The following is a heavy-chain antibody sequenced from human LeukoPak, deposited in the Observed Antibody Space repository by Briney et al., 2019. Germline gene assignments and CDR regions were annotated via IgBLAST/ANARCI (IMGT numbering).Heavy chain of an antibody. CDR2: IYHSGST. D-gene: IGHD2-21*02. V-gene: IGHV4-30-2*01. CDR3: ARAPRDYYYYYGMDV. Sequence: PSETLSLTCAVSGGSISSGGYSWSWIRQPPGKGLEWIGYIYHSGSTYYNPSLKSRVTISVDRSKNQFSLKLSSVTAADTAVYYCARAPRDYYYYYGMDVWGQGTTVTVSS. J-gene: IGHJ6*02. CDR1: GGSISSGGYS.